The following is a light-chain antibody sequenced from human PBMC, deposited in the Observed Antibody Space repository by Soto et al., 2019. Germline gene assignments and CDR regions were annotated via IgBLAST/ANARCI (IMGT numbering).Light chain of an antibody. V-gene: IGLV2-14*03. CDR3: NSYTSSSTHV. Sequence: QSALTQPASVSGSPGQSITISCTGTSSDVGRYIYVSWYQHLPGKAPKLLIYDGSNRPSGVSNRFSGSKSGNKASLTISGLQAEDEADYYCNSYTSSSTHVFGTGTKLTVL. CDR1: SSDVGRYIY. CDR2: DGS. J-gene: IGLJ1*01.